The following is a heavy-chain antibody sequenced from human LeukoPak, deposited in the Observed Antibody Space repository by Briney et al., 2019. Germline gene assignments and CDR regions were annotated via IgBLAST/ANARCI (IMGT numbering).Heavy chain of an antibody. J-gene: IGHJ6*03. CDR1: GGSFSGHY. CDR2: MNPSGST. V-gene: IGHV4-34*01. CDR3: ARGRQDVTMIVVVMTTVSYYLDV. D-gene: IGHD3-22*01. Sequence: WETLSLTCAVYGGSFSGHYWTWIRQTPGKGLEWIGEMNPSGSTSYNPSLKSRVTISVDTSKNQFSLKLSSVTAADTAAYYCARGRQDVTMIVVVMTTVSYYLDVWGKGTTVTIS.